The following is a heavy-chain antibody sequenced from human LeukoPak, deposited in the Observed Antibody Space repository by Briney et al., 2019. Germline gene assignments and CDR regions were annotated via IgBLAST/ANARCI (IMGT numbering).Heavy chain of an antibody. J-gene: IGHJ6*03. D-gene: IGHD2-2*01. V-gene: IGHV4-61*02. CDR2: IYTSGST. CDR3: ARDLAVVVPAADPYYYYYMDV. Sequence: SETLSLTCTVSGGSISSGSYYWSWIRQPAGEGLEWIGRIYTSGSTNYNPSLKSRVTISVDTSKNQFSLKLSSVTAADTAVYYCARDLAVVVPAADPYYYYYMDVWGKGTTVTVSS. CDR1: GGSISSGSYY.